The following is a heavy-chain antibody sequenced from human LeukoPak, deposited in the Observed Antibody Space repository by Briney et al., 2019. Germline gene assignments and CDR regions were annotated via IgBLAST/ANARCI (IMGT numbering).Heavy chain of an antibody. V-gene: IGHV1-8*02. D-gene: IGHD7-27*01. J-gene: IGHJ4*02. CDR2: VSPYNGDT. CDR1: GYTFSSYG. Sequence: GASVKVSCKASGYTFSSYGVNWVRQAPGQGLEWMGWVSPYNGDTNYAQKFQGRVTMTRNTSISTAYMELSSLRSEDTAVYYCARGPRNWGFDDYWGQGTLVTVSS. CDR3: ARGPRNWGFDDY.